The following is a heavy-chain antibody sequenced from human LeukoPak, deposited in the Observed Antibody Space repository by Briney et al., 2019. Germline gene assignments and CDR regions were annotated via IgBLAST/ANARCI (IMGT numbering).Heavy chain of an antibody. CDR3: AKDAAPYCSSTSCYGY. Sequence: GSLRLFCSASGFNFSSYAMSWVRQAPGKGLEWVSAISGSGGSTYYAHSVKGRFTIYRDNSKNTLYLQMNSLRAEDTAVYYCAKDAAPYCSSTSCYGYWGQGTLVTVSS. CDR2: ISGSGGST. J-gene: IGHJ4*02. V-gene: IGHV3-23*01. CDR1: GFNFSSYA. D-gene: IGHD2-2*01.